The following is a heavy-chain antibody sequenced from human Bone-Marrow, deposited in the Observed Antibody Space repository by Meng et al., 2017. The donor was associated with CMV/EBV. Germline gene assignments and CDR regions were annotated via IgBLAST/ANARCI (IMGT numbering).Heavy chain of an antibody. CDR3: TTDPFYYYDSSGYRSTYFDY. J-gene: IGHJ4*02. CDR2: IKSKTDGGTT. D-gene: IGHD3-22*01. Sequence: GESLKISCAASGFTFSSYEMNWVRQAPGKGLEWVGRIKSKTDGGTTDYAAPVKGRFTISRDDSKNTLYLQMNSLKTEDTAVYYCTTDPFYYYDSSGYRSTYFDYWGQGTLVTVSS. V-gene: IGHV3-15*01. CDR1: GFTFSSYE.